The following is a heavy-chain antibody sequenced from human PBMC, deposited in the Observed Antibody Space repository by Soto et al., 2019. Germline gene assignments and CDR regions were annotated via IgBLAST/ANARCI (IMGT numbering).Heavy chain of an antibody. V-gene: IGHV4-39*01. Sequence: QLQLQESGPGLVKPSETLSLTCTVSGGSISSSSYYWGWIRQPPGKGLEWIGSTYYSGSTYYNPSLKSRVTISVDTSKNQFSLKLSSVTAADTAVYYCARQYPVADYNWFDPWGQGTLVTVSS. D-gene: IGHD6-19*01. CDR1: GGSISSSSYY. CDR2: TYYSGST. J-gene: IGHJ5*02. CDR3: ARQYPVADYNWFDP.